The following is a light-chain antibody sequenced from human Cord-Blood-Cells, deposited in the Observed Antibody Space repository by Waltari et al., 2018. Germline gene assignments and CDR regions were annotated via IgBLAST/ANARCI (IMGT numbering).Light chain of an antibody. CDR2: EGS. CDR1: SSDVGSYNL. V-gene: IGLV2-23*01. Sequence: QSALTQPASVSGSPGQSITISCTGTSSDVGSYNLVSWYQQHPGKAPKLMIYEGSKRPSGVSNRFSGSKSGNTASLTISALQAEGEADYCCCSYAGSSTLFGGGTKLTVL. CDR3: CSYAGSSTL. J-gene: IGLJ3*02.